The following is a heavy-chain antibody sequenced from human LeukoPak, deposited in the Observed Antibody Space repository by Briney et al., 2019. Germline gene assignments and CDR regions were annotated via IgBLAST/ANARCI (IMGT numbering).Heavy chain of an antibody. V-gene: IGHV4-59*01. Sequence: PSETLSLTCTVSGGSISSYYWSWIRQPPGKGLEWIGYIYYSGSTNYNPSLKSRVTISVDTSKNQFSLKLSSVTAADTAVYYCARVDQARKLDPWGQGTLVTVSS. CDR3: ARVDQARKLDP. D-gene: IGHD2-2*01. CDR2: IYYSGST. CDR1: GGSISSYY. J-gene: IGHJ5*02.